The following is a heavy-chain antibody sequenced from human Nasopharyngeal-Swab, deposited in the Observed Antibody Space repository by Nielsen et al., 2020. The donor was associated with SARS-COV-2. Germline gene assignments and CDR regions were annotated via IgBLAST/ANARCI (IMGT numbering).Heavy chain of an antibody. CDR2: IYYSGST. V-gene: IGHV4-31*03. CDR1: GGSISSGGYY. Sequence: TLSLTCTVSGGSISSGGYYWSWIRQHPGKGLEWIGYIYYSGSTYYNPSLKSRVTISVDTSKNQFSLKLSSVTAADTAVYYCARDHGYSGTSIDYWGQGTLVTVSS. CDR3: ARDHGYSGTSIDY. J-gene: IGHJ4*02. D-gene: IGHD5-12*01.